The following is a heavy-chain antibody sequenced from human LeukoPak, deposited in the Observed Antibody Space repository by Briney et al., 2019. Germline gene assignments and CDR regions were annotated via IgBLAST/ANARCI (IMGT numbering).Heavy chain of an antibody. V-gene: IGHV3-30*18. D-gene: IGHD3-22*01. J-gene: IGHJ4*02. CDR3: AKDESGMLVVVTFDY. CDR1: GFTFSSYG. Sequence: GRSLRLSCAASGFTFSSYGMHWVRQAPGKGLEWVAVISYDGTNKYYADSVKGRFTISRDNSKNTLYLQMNSLRAEDTAVYYCAKDESGMLVVVTFDYWGQGTLVTVSS. CDR2: ISYDGTNK.